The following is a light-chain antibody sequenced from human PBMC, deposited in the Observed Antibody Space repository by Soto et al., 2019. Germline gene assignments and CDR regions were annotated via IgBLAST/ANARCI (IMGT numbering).Light chain of an antibody. Sequence: QSALTQPASLSGSPGQAITISCTGTSSYVGTYKYVSWYQQLPGKAPKLMIYEVSNRPSGVSNRFSGSKSGNTASLTISELQAEDEADYYCSSYTSRSTPVFGGGTKLTVL. V-gene: IGLV2-14*01. CDR2: EVS. J-gene: IGLJ2*01. CDR1: SSYVGTYKY. CDR3: SSYTSRSTPV.